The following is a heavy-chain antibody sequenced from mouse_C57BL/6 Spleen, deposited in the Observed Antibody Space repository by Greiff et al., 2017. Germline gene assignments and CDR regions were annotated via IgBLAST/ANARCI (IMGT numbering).Heavy chain of an antibody. CDR1: GFTFSDYG. Sequence: EVQLVESGGGLVKPGGSLKLSCAASGFTFSDYGMHWVRQAPEKGLEWVAYISSGSSTIYYADTVKGRFTISRDNAKNTLFLQMTSLRSEDTAMYYCARSLVSWFAYWGQGTLVTVSA. D-gene: IGHD6-2*01. J-gene: IGHJ3*01. CDR3: ARSLVSWFAY. CDR2: ISSGSSTI. V-gene: IGHV5-17*01.